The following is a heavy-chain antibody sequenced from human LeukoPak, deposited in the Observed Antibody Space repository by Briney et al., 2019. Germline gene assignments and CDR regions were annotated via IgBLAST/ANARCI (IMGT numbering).Heavy chain of an antibody. V-gene: IGHV3-7*02. Sequence: PGGSLRLSCAASGFTLGSYWMTWVRQAPRKGLEWAAAIKEDGSKTYYVDSVKGRFTISRDNAKNSLYLQMSSLRAEDTAVYYCARTTYGDYWGQGTLVTVSS. CDR1: GFTLGSYW. J-gene: IGHJ4*02. CDR3: ARTTYGDY. D-gene: IGHD1-1*01. CDR2: IKEDGSKT.